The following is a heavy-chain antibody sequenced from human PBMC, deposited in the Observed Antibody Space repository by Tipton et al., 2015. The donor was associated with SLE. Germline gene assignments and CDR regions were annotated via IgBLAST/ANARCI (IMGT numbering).Heavy chain of an antibody. CDR1: GGSLSGYY. D-gene: IGHD1-26*01. V-gene: IGHV4-34*01. CDR2: INHSGST. J-gene: IGHJ4*02. Sequence: TLSLTCAVYGGSLSGYYWSWIRQPPGKGLEWIGEINHSGSTKYNPSLKSRVTISVDTSKNQFSLKLSSMTAADTAVYYCARGGEWELLDYWGQGTLVTVSS. CDR3: ARGGEWELLDY.